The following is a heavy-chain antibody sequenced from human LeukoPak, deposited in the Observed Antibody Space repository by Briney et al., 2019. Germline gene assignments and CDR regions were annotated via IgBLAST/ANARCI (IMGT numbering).Heavy chain of an antibody. D-gene: IGHD3-16*01. J-gene: IGHJ3*02. V-gene: IGHV1-46*01. Sequence: ASVKVSCKASGYTFTSYYMHWVRQAPGQGLEWMGIINPSGGSRSYAQKFQGRVTMTRDTSTSTVYMELSSLRSEDTAVYYCARVAWRAFGAFDIWGQGTMVTVSS. CDR2: INPSGGSR. CDR1: GYTFTSYY. CDR3: ARVAWRAFGAFDI.